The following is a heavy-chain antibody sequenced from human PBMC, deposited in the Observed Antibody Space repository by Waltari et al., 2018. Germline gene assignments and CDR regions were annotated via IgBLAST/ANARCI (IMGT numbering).Heavy chain of an antibody. CDR1: GYPFPSHD. Sequence: QVQLVQSGAEVKKPGASVKVSCKASGYPFPSHDINRVRQTTGQGLEWLGWMNPDSGSTGYLQKFQGRVTMTRDTSTTTAYMELSGLTSEDTAVYFCARGLSSSWYGLDVWGQGTTVIVS. D-gene: IGHD6-13*01. V-gene: IGHV1-8*01. CDR2: MNPDSGST. J-gene: IGHJ6*02. CDR3: ARGLSSSWYGLDV.